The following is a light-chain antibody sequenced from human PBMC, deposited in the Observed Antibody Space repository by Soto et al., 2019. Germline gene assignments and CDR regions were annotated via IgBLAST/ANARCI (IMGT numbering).Light chain of an antibody. Sequence: QSVLTQPASVSGSPGQSITISCTGTSSDVGGYNYVSWYQQHPGKAPKLMIYDVSNRPSGVSNRFSGAKYGNTASLTISGVQAEDEADYYCSSYTSSSTLVVFGGGTKLTVL. J-gene: IGLJ2*01. CDR2: DVS. V-gene: IGLV2-14*01. CDR1: SSDVGGYNY. CDR3: SSYTSSSTLVV.